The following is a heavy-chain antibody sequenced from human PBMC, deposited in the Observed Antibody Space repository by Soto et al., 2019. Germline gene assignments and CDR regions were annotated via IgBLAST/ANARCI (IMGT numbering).Heavy chain of an antibody. J-gene: IGHJ6*02. D-gene: IGHD1-1*01. CDR2: IYPGDSDT. CDR1: GYSFTSYW. CDR3: ARSTTSDYYYYGMDV. Sequence: PGESLKISCQGSGYSFTSYWIGWVRQMPGKGLEWMGIIYPGDSDTRYSPSFQGQVTISADKSISTAYLQWSSLKASDTAMYYCARSTTSDYYYYGMDVWGQGTTVTVSS. V-gene: IGHV5-51*01.